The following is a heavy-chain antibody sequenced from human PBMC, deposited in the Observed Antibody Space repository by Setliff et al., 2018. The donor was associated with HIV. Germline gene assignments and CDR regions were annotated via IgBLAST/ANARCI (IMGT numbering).Heavy chain of an antibody. Sequence: GASVKVSCKASGGTFSSYAISWVRQAPGQGLEWMGGIIPILGPANYAQKFQGRVTITAGEYTTTSYMERRNLRSEDTAIYYCARGIGNFVPDLIGYFDYWGQGTLVTVSS. D-gene: IGHD3-3*02. V-gene: IGHV1-69*13. CDR2: IIPILGPA. CDR1: GGTFSSYA. CDR3: ARGIGNFVPDLIGYFDY. J-gene: IGHJ4*02.